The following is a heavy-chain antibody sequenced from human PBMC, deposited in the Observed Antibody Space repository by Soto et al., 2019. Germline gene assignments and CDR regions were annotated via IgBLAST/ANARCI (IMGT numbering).Heavy chain of an antibody. Sequence: QVQLVQSGAEVKEPGSSVKVSCKSSGGGNLRDYRTTWVRRAPGHGLEWMVGIIPKLGSANYAQNFQGRVTMTADESTNTVYIELRSLISDDTAVYYCAPGGDCYNVGAVYWGQGTPVTVSS. D-gene: IGHD2-21*01. J-gene: IGHJ4*02. CDR2: IIPKLGSA. V-gene: IGHV1-69*01. CDR1: GGGNLRDYR. CDR3: APGGDCYNVGAVY.